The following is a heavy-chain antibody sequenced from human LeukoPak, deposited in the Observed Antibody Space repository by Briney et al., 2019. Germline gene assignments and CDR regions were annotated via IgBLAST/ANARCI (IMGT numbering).Heavy chain of an antibody. CDR2: INPNSGGT. J-gene: IGHJ5*02. CDR1: GYTFNGYY. D-gene: IGHD6-19*01. CDR3: ARWAVAGTSWFDP. V-gene: IGHV1-2*02. Sequence: ASVKVSCKASGYTFNGYYMHWLRQAPGQGLGRMGWINPNSGGTNYAQKFQGRVTMTRDTSISTAYMELSRLRSDDTAVYYCARWAVAGTSWFDPWGQGTLVTVSS.